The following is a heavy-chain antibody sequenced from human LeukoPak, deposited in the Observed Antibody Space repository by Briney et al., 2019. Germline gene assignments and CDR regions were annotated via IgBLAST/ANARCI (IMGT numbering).Heavy chain of an antibody. J-gene: IGHJ3*02. CDR3: ATGGVPAGHAWHI. V-gene: IGHV3-13*01. Sequence: GGSLRLSCAASGFSFSRYDMHWVRQATGKGLEWVSGIDIAGNTWYAGAVKGRFTIFRENTKNFLYLQKINLRVGDTAMYYCATGGVPAGHAWHIWGQGTMVTVSS. CDR1: GFSFSRYD. CDR2: IDIAGNT. D-gene: IGHD2-2*01.